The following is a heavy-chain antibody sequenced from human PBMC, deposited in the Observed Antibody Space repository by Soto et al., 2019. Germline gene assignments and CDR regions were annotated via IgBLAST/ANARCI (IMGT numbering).Heavy chain of an antibody. CDR1: GGSLSRRSYY. CDR3: ARRGEWLLAAPLGY. Sequence: ETLSLTCRVSGGSLSRRSYYWGWFRKPPGKGLEWIGSIYYSGSTCYNPSLKSRVTISVDTSKNQFSLKLSSVTAADTAVYYCARRGEWLLAAPLGYWGQGSLFTLSS. D-gene: IGHD3-3*01. CDR2: IYYSGST. J-gene: IGHJ4*02. V-gene: IGHV4-39*01.